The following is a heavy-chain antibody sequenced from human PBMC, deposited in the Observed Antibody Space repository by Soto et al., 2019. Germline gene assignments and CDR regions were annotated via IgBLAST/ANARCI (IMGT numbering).Heavy chain of an antibody. CDR3: ARDHYDFWTGYSNWFDP. J-gene: IGHJ5*02. CDR2: INPNSGGT. Sequence: ASVKVSCKASGYTFTGYYMHWVRQAPGQGLEWMGWINPNSGGTNYAQKFQGRVTMTRDTSISTAYMELSRLRSDDTAVYYCARDHYDFWTGYSNWFDPWGQGTLVTVSS. D-gene: IGHD3-3*01. CDR1: GYTFTGYY. V-gene: IGHV1-2*02.